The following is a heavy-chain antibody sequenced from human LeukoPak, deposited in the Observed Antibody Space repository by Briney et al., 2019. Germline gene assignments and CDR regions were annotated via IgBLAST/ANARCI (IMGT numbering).Heavy chain of an antibody. D-gene: IGHD3-3*01. Sequence: ASVKVSCKVSGYTLTELSMHWVRQAPGKGLEWMGGFDLEDGETIYAQKFQGRVTMTEDTSTDTAYMELSSLRSEDTAVYYCATGLRFLEWLPLGGYFDYWGQGTLVTVSS. CDR1: GYTLTELS. V-gene: IGHV1-24*01. CDR3: ATGLRFLEWLPLGGYFDY. J-gene: IGHJ4*02. CDR2: FDLEDGET.